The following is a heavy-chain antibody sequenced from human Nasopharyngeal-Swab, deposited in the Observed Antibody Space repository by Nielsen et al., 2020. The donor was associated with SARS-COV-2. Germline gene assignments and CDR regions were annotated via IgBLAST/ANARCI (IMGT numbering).Heavy chain of an antibody. D-gene: IGHD1-26*01. Sequence: GESLKISCAASGFTFSSYAMSWVRQAPGKGLEWVSTISGSGGSTYYADSVKGRFTISRDNSKNTLYLQMSSLRAEDTAVYYCANRMPTVGATRYYCFDSWGQGTPVTVSS. V-gene: IGHV3-23*01. CDR3: ANRMPTVGATRYYCFDS. CDR2: ISGSGGST. CDR1: GFTFSSYA. J-gene: IGHJ4*02.